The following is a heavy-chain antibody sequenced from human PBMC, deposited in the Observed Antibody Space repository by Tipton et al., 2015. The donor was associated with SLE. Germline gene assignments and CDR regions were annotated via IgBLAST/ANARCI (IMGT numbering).Heavy chain of an antibody. J-gene: IGHJ6*03. CDR1: GFNVRSNY. V-gene: IGHV3-53*04. CDR2: IYGGSAI. CDR3: AREVHYYMDV. Sequence: GSLRLSCAAYGFNVRSNYIAWVRQAPGKGLEWVSVIYGGSAIYYADSVKGRFTTSRHNSKNTVYLDMNSLRPEDTAVYYCAREVHYYMDVCGEGTTVTVS.